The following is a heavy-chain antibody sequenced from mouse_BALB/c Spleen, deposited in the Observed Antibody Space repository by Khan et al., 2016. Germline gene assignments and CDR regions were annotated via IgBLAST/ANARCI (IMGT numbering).Heavy chain of an antibody. CDR3: TREGLNYDYAMDY. V-gene: IGHV1S137*01. CDR2: ISTYYGDT. CDR1: GYTFTDYA. J-gene: IGHJ4*01. Sequence: VQLQESGAELVRPGVSVKISCKGSGYTFTDYALHWVKQSHAKSLEWIGVISTYYGDTSYNQKFEGKATMTVDKSSSTAYMELARLTSEDSAIYYCTREGLNYDYAMDYWGQGTSVTVSS. D-gene: IGHD2-1*01.